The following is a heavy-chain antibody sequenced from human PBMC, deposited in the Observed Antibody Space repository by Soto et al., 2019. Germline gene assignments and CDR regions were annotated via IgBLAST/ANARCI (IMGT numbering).Heavy chain of an antibody. D-gene: IGHD3-3*01. J-gene: IGHJ5*02. CDR3: ARNPRITPLNWSGYSNNWFDP. V-gene: IGHV4-39*02. CDR1: GASVSSSKNY. Sequence: QLQLQESGPGLVKPSETVSLTCTVSGASVSSSKNYWGWIRQPPGKGLEWLGNIFSSGNTYYNPSLKGRVVISLDTSKNHFSLIPESVTAADTAVYYCARNPRITPLNWSGYSNNWFDPWGQGTLVTVSS. CDR2: IFSSGNT.